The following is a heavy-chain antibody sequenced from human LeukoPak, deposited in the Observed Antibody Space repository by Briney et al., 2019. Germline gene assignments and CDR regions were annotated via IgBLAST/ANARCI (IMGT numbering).Heavy chain of an antibody. CDR1: GFTFTSSA. J-gene: IGHJ4*02. D-gene: IGHD3-22*01. Sequence: ASVKVSCKASGFTFTSSAVQWVRQARGQRLEWIGWIVVGSGNTNYAQKFQERVTITRDMSTSTAYMELSSLRTDDTALFYCARVVHYYDSGGYQEYDYWGQGTLVTVSS. CDR3: ARVVHYYDSGGYQEYDY. V-gene: IGHV1-58*01. CDR2: IVVGSGNT.